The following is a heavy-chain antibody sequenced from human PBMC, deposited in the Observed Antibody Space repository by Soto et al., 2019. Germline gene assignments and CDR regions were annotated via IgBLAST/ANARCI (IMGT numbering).Heavy chain of an antibody. V-gene: IGHV3-66*01. D-gene: IGHD2-15*01. CDR1: GFTVSSNY. CDR3: AREIPPSSSVFGGYYMDV. CDR2: IYSGGST. J-gene: IGHJ6*03. Sequence: PGGSLRLSCAASGFTVSSNYVSWVRQAPGKGLEWVSVIYSGGSTYYADSVKGRFTISRDNSKNTLYLQMNSLRAEDTAVYYCAREIPPSSSVFGGYYMDVWGKGTTVTVSS.